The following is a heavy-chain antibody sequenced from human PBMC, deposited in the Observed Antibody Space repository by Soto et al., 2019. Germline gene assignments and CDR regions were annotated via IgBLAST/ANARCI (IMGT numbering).Heavy chain of an antibody. CDR2: IIPIFGTA. CDR1: GGTFSSYA. Sequence: QVQLVQSGAEVKKPGSSVKVPCKASGGTFSSYAISWVRQAPGQGLEWMGGIIPIFGTANYAQKFQGRVTITADEXXSTAYMGLSSLRSEDTAVYYCASSVAKYYYYGMDVWGQGTTVTVSS. J-gene: IGHJ6*02. CDR3: ASSVAKYYYYGMDV. D-gene: IGHD5-12*01. V-gene: IGHV1-69*12.